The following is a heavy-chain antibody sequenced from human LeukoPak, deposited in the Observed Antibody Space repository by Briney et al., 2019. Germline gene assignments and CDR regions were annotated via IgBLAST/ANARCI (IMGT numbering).Heavy chain of an antibody. J-gene: IGHJ5*02. D-gene: IGHD3-22*01. CDR2: IYYSGST. CDR3: ARIYYYDSSGSNWFDP. Sequence: PSETLSLTCTVSAGSINRFYWNWIRQPPGKGLEWIGYIYYSGSTNYNPSLKSRVTISVDTSKNQFSLKLSSVTAADTAVYYCARIYYYDSSGSNWFDPWGQGTLVTVSS. V-gene: IGHV4-59*01. CDR1: AGSINRFY.